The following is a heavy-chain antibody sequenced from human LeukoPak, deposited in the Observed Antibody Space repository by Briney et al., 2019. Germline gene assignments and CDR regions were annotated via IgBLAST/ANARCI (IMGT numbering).Heavy chain of an antibody. CDR2: FDPEDGET. D-gene: IGHD1-1*01. CDR3: AREGHLWNGHEEDYFDY. J-gene: IGHJ4*02. CDR1: GYTLTELS. Sequence: ASVKVSCKVSGYTLTELSMHWVRQAPGKGLEWMGGFDPEDGETIYAQKFQGRVTMTEDTSTDTAYTELSRLRSDDTAVYYCAREGHLWNGHEEDYFDYWGQGTLVTVSS. V-gene: IGHV1-24*01.